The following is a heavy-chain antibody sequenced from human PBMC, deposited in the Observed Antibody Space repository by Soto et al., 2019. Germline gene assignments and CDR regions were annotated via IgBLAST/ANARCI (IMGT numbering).Heavy chain of an antibody. CDR1: GFTFTSSA. D-gene: IGHD5-18*01. CDR3: ATVGYGYVYYYYYGMDV. J-gene: IGHJ6*02. Sequence: QMQLVQSGPEVKKPGTSVKVSCKASGFTFTSSAVQWVRQARGQRLEWIGRIVVGSGNTNYAQKFQERVTITRDMSTSTAYMELSSLSSEDTAVYYCATVGYGYVYYYYYGMDVWGQGTTVTVSS. V-gene: IGHV1-58*01. CDR2: IVVGSGNT.